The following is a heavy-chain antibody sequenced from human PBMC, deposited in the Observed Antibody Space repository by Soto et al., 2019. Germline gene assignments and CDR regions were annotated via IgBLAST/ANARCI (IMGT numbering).Heavy chain of an antibody. CDR3: ARGPKLADFGDRGYYGMDV. D-gene: IGHD4-17*01. CDR2: INPSGGGT. V-gene: IGHV1-46*01. Sequence: QVHLVQSGAEVKKPGASVTFPCKASGYTFSNYYMNWVRQAPGQGLEWVGIINPSGGGTTYAQNFQGRVTMTRDTSTSTIYMELNSLRSEDTAVYYCARGPKLADFGDRGYYGMDVWGHGTTVTVS. J-gene: IGHJ6*02. CDR1: GYTFSNYY.